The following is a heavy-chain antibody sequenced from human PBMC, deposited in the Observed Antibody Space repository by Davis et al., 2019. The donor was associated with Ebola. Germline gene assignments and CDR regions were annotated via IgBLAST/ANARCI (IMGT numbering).Heavy chain of an antibody. Sequence: GESLKISCAASGFTFSSNTMHWVRQAPGKGLEWVAAVLQRGVDTYYADFAKGRFTISRDNSKNTFYLQMSNLGAKDTAVYYCTHDFWADVYWGQGTLVTVSS. CDR3: THDFWADVY. CDR1: GFTFSSNT. CDR2: VLQRGVDT. V-gene: IGHV3-23*01. D-gene: IGHD3/OR15-3a*01. J-gene: IGHJ4*02.